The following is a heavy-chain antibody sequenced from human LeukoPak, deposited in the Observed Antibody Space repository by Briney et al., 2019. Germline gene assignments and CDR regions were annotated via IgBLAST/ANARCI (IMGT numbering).Heavy chain of an antibody. Sequence: SETLSLTCTVSGGSISSYYWSWIRQPPGKGLEWIGYIYYSGSTNYNPSLKSRVTISVDTSKNQFSLKLSSVTAADTAVYYCARNFYWVWGVPTGWFDPWGQGTLVTFAT. D-gene: IGHD3-10*01. V-gene: IGHV4-59*08. J-gene: IGHJ5*02. CDR2: IYYSGST. CDR3: ARNFYWVWGVPTGWFDP. CDR1: GGSISSYY.